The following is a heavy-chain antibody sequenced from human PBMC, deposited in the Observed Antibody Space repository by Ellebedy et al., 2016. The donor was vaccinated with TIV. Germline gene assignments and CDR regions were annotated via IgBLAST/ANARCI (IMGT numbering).Heavy chain of an antibody. CDR3: VRGWAVAGTGFDY. V-gene: IGHV3-33*01. J-gene: IGHJ4*02. Sequence: PGGSLRLSCAASGFSFTNYAMHWVRQAPGKGLEWMAVTWYDGSNKYYADSVKGRFTISKDSSKNTLYLQMNSLRAEDTAVYFCVRGWAVAGTGFDYWGQGTLVTVSS. CDR1: GFSFTNYA. CDR2: TWYDGSNK. D-gene: IGHD6-19*01.